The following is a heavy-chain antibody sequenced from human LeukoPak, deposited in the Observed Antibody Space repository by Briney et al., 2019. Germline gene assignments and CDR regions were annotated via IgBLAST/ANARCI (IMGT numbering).Heavy chain of an antibody. D-gene: IGHD6-19*01. Sequence: YAMXXVRQAPGXGXEWVSAISGSGGSTYYADSVKGRFTISRDNSKNTLYLQMNSLRAEDTAVYYCAKDAQWLVTENYFDYWGQGTLVTVSS. J-gene: IGHJ4*02. CDR1: YA. V-gene: IGHV3-23*01. CDR3: AKDAQWLVTENYFDY. CDR2: ISGSGGST.